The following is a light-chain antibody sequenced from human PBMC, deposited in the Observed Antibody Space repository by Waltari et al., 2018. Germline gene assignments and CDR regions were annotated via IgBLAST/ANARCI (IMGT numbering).Light chain of an antibody. V-gene: IGLV3-19*01. CDR1: SLRSSY. J-gene: IGLJ2*01. CDR3: NSRDSSGTHVV. CDR2: GKD. Sequence: SSELTQGPAVSVALGQTVRITCQGDSLRSSYASWYQQKPGQAPVLVFYGKDNRPSGVPYRFSGSRSRNTASLTITGARAEDEAYYYFNSRDSSGTHVVFGGGTKLTVL.